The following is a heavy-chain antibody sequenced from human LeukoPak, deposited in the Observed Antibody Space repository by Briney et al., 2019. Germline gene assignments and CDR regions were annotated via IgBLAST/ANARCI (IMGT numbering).Heavy chain of an antibody. CDR3: ARGGQWLYH. CDR1: GFTFSGYW. D-gene: IGHD6-19*01. CDR2: IKQDGSEK. J-gene: IGHJ5*02. Sequence: GGSLRLSCAASGFTFSGYWMSWVRQAPGKGLEWVANIKQDGSEKYYVDSVKGRFTISRDNAKNSLYLQMNSLRAEDTAVYYCARGGQWLYHWGQGTLVTVSS. V-gene: IGHV3-7*01.